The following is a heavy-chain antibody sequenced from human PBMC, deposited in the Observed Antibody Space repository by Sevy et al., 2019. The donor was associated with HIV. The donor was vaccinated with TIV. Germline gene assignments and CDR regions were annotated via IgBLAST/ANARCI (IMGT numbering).Heavy chain of an antibody. Sequence: GGPLRLSCTASGFIFSNYNMNWVRQAPGKGLEWVSYIRSSSNDIYYADSVKGRFTISRDNAKNSLYLQMNSLRAEDTAVYYCARKMELLVPDYWGQGTLVTVSS. J-gene: IGHJ4*02. CDR2: IRSSSNDI. D-gene: IGHD2-21*02. CDR3: ARKMELLVPDY. CDR1: GFIFSNYN. V-gene: IGHV3-21*01.